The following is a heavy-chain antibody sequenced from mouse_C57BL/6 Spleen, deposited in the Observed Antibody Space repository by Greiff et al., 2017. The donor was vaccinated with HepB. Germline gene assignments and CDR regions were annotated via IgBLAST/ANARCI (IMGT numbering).Heavy chain of an antibody. J-gene: IGHJ4*01. D-gene: IGHD2-1*01. CDR3: ARDGNYAMDY. V-gene: IGHV1-55*01. CDR2: IYPGSGST. CDR1: GYTFTRYW. Sequence: VQLQQPGAELVKPGASAKMSCKASGYTFTRYWITWVKQRPGQGLEWIGDIYPGSGSTNYNEKFKSKATLTVDTSSSTAYMQLSSLTSEDSAVYYCARDGNYAMDYWGEGTSVTVSS.